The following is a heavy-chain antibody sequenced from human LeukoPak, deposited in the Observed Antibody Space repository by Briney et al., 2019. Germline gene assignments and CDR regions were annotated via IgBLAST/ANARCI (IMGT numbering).Heavy chain of an antibody. Sequence: SETLSLTCAVYGGSFSGYYWSWIRQPPGKGLEWIGEINHSGSTNYNPSLKSRVTISVDTSKNQFSLKLSSVTAADTAVYYCARPYDKTENYFDYWGQGTLVTVSS. J-gene: IGHJ4*02. D-gene: IGHD3-22*01. CDR1: GGSFSGYY. V-gene: IGHV4-34*01. CDR2: INHSGST. CDR3: ARPYDKTENYFDY.